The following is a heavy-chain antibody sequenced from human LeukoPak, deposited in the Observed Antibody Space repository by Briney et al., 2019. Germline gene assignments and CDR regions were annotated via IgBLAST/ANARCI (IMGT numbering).Heavy chain of an antibody. D-gene: IGHD6-19*01. CDR1: GGSFSGYY. J-gene: IGHJ2*01. V-gene: IGHV4-34*01. CDR2: INHSGST. Sequence: SETLSLTCAVYGGSFSGYYWSWIRQPPGKGLEWIGEINHSGSTNYNPSLKSRVTISVDTSKNQFSLKLSSVTAADTAVYYCAGGKQWLVPGRYFDLWGRGTLVTVSS. CDR3: AGGKQWLVPGRYFDL.